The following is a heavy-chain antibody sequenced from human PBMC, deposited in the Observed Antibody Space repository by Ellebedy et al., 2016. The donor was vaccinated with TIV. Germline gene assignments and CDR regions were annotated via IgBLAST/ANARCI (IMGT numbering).Heavy chain of an antibody. D-gene: IGHD4/OR15-4a*01. J-gene: IGHJ6*02. CDR2: ISSSSGYR. Sequence: GESLKISCAASGFTFSSYSMNWVRQAPGKGLEWVSSISSSSGYRYYADSVKGRFTISRDNAKNSLYLQMNSLRAEDTAGYYCARVYGDYRMDVWGQGTTVTVSS. CDR1: GFTFSSYS. V-gene: IGHV3-21*01. CDR3: ARVYGDYRMDV.